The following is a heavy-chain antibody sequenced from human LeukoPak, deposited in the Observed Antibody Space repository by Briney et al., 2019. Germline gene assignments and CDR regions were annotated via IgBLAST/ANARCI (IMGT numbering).Heavy chain of an antibody. CDR1: GYTFTSYG. Sequence: ASVKVSCKASGYTFTSYGISWVRQAPGQGLEWMGWISAYNGNTNYAQKLQGRVTMTTDTSTSTAYVELRSLRSDDTAVYYCARDLTRAWYYYDSSGYSYWGQGTLVTVSS. D-gene: IGHD3-22*01. J-gene: IGHJ4*02. V-gene: IGHV1-18*01. CDR2: ISAYNGNT. CDR3: ARDLTRAWYYYDSSGYSY.